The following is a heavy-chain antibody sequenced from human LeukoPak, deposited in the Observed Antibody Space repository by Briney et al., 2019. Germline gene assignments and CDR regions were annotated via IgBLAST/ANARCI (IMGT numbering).Heavy chain of an antibody. V-gene: IGHV3-23*01. CDR1: GFTFSSYA. CDR3: AKDQRGGVLRSY. J-gene: IGHJ4*02. Sequence: GGSLRLSCAASGFTFSSYAMSWVRQAPGKGLEWVSAISGSGGSTYYADSVKGRFTISRDNSKNTLYLQMNSLRAEDTAVYHCAKDQRGGVLRSYWGQGTLVTVSS. D-gene: IGHD4/OR15-4a*01. CDR2: ISGSGGST.